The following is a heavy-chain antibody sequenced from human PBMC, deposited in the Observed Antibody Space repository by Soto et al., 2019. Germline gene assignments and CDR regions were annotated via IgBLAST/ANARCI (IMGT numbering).Heavy chain of an antibody. CDR2: INQDGSEI. V-gene: IGHV3-7*01. CDR1: GFTFISYW. J-gene: IGHJ6*02. D-gene: IGHD3-10*01. CDR3: ARGHHYHGLRYSMDV. Sequence: EVQLVESGGGLVQPGGSLRLSCAASGFTFISYWMSWVRQAPGKGLEWVANINQDGSEIYYVDSVKGRFTISRDNAKNSLYLQMNSLRPEDTAVYSCARGHHYHGLRYSMDVWGQGTTVTVSS.